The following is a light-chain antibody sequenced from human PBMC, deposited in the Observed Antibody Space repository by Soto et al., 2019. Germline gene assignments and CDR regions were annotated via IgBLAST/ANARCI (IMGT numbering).Light chain of an antibody. CDR1: QSVRSNY. J-gene: IGKJ1*01. CDR3: QQYGGSTRT. CDR2: GAS. Sequence: EIVLTQSPGTLSLSPGERATLSCRASQSVRSNYLAWYQQKPGQAPRLLIYGASSRATGIPDRFNGSGSGTDFTLSISRLEPEDFAVYYCQQYGGSTRTFGQGTKVDIK. V-gene: IGKV3-20*01.